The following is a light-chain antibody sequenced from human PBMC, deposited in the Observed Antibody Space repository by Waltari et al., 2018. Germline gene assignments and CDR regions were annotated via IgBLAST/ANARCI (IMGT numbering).Light chain of an antibody. CDR1: RSNIGARYD. V-gene: IGLV1-40*01. CDR2: GNS. CDR3: QSYDSLSGSM. Sequence: QSVLTPPPSVSGAPGQRVTISCTGSRSNIGARYDVHWYQHLPGKVPKLLIYGNSARPSGVPLRFSGSKSGTSAYLAITGLQAEDEATYYCQSYDSLSGSMFGGGTKLTVL. J-gene: IGLJ3*02.